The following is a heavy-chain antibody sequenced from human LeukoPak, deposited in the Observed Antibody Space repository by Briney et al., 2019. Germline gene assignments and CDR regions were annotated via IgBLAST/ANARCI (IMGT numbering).Heavy chain of an antibody. Sequence: ASVKVSCKASGYTFTSYYMHWVRQAPGQGLEWMGIINPSGGSTSYAQKFQGRVTMTRDTSTSTVYMELSSLRSEDTAVYYCARDQGGIAVAGPYDAFDIWGQGTMVTVSS. CDR2: INPSGGST. D-gene: IGHD6-19*01. V-gene: IGHV1-46*01. CDR1: GYTFTSYY. J-gene: IGHJ3*02. CDR3: ARDQGGIAVAGPYDAFDI.